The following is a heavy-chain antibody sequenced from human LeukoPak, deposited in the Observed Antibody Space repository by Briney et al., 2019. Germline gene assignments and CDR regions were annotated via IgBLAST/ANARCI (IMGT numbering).Heavy chain of an antibody. J-gene: IGHJ4*01. V-gene: IGHV3-21*01. CDR2: ISGRRSFI. CDR1: GFTFSSYG. Sequence: GGSLRLSCAASGFTFSSYGMSWVRQAPGKGLEWVSSISGRRSFIYYADSVKGRFTISRDNARNSLYLQMNSLRAEDTAVYYCARDSAAGTTSFSFDLWGHGTLVTVSS. CDR3: ARDSAAGTTSFSFDL. D-gene: IGHD6-13*01.